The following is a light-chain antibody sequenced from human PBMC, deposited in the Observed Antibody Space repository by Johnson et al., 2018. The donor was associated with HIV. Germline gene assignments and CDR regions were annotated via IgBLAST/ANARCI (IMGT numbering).Light chain of an antibody. V-gene: IGLV1-51*02. J-gene: IGLJ1*01. CDR1: SSNIGNNY. Sequence: QSVLTQPPSVSAAPGQKVTISCSGSSSNIGNNYVSWYQQLPGTAPKLLIYENNKRPSGIPDRFSGSKSGTSATLGITGLQTGDEADHYCGTWDSSLSVYVVRTGTKVT. CDR2: ENN. CDR3: GTWDSSLSVYV.